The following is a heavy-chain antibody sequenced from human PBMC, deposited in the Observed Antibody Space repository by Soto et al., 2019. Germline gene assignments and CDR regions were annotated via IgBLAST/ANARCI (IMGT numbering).Heavy chain of an antibody. V-gene: IGHV3-64*01. CDR3: AREGMSRPRWVLDY. CDR1: GFTFGSYP. D-gene: IGHD2-2*03. Sequence: EVQLVESGGGLVQPGGSLRLSCAASGFTFGSYPMHWVRQAPGKGLEYVSAISTNGDSTFYANSVKGRFTISRDNSKNTLYLQVGSLRAEDMGVYYCAREGMSRPRWVLDYWGEGTLVTASS. CDR2: ISTNGDST. J-gene: IGHJ4*02.